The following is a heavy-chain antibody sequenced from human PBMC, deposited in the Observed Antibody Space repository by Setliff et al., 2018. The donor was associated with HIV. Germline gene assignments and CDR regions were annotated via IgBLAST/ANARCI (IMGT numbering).Heavy chain of an antibody. CDR2: IWYDGSNK. Sequence: GGSLRLSCAASGFTFSSYGMHWVRQAPGKGLEWVAVIWYDGSNKYYADSVKGRFTISRDNSKNTLYLQMNSLRAEDTAVYYCAKGGPRIAALDIWGQGTMVTVSS. V-gene: IGHV3-33*06. CDR1: GFTFSSYG. D-gene: IGHD6-6*01. CDR3: AKGGPRIAALDI. J-gene: IGHJ3*02.